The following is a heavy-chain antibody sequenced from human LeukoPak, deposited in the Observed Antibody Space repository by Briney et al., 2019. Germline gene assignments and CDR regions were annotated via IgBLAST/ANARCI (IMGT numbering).Heavy chain of an antibody. Sequence: PSETLSLTCAVYGGSFSGYYWSWIRQPPRKGLEWVGEINHSGSTNYNTSLKSRVTISVETSKKQFSLEMRSVAASDPAVYYLARGRRGKAARRGGPVGYWGQGTLVTVSS. CDR1: GGSFSGYY. CDR3: ARGRRGKAARRGGPVGY. D-gene: IGHD6-6*01. V-gene: IGHV4-34*01. CDR2: INHSGST. J-gene: IGHJ4*02.